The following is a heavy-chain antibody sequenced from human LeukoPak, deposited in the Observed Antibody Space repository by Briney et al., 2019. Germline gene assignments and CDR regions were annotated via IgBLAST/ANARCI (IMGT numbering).Heavy chain of an antibody. CDR3: ARDARGGNPDYYYGMDV. CDR1: GFTFSTYS. V-gene: IGHV3-48*01. CDR2: ISSSSSTI. J-gene: IGHJ6*02. Sequence: PGGSLRLSCAASGFTFSTYSMNWVRQAPGKGLEWVSYISSSSSTIYYADSVKGRFTISRDNAKNSLYLHMNSLRAEDTAVYYCARDARGGNPDYYYGMDVWGQGTTVTVSS. D-gene: IGHD4-23*01.